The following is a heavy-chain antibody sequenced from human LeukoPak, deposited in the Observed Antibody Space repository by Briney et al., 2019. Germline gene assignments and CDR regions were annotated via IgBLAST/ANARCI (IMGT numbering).Heavy chain of an antibody. Sequence: KDGESLKISCKGSGYSFTSYWIGWVRQMPGKGLEWMGIIYPGDSDTRYSPSFQGQVTISADRSISTAYLQWSSLKASDTAMYYCARREGHSSGGGPFDYWGQGTLVTVSS. V-gene: IGHV5-51*01. D-gene: IGHD6-19*01. CDR3: ARREGHSSGGGPFDY. J-gene: IGHJ4*02. CDR1: GYSFTSYW. CDR2: IYPGDSDT.